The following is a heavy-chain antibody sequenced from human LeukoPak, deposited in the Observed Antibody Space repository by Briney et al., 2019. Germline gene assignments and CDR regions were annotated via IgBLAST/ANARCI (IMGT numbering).Heavy chain of an antibody. CDR1: GYTFGNYW. D-gene: IGHD3-3*01. J-gene: IGHJ4*02. CDR2: IYGDDFDT. V-gene: IGHV5-51*01. Sequence: GESLKISCQASGYTFGNYWIGWVRQKSGKGLEWMGIIYGDDFDTRYSPSFQGQVTISADKSNRTAYLNWSSLKASDTAIYFCARSEWLLPRGGFDFWGQGTRVVVSS. CDR3: ARSEWLLPRGGFDF.